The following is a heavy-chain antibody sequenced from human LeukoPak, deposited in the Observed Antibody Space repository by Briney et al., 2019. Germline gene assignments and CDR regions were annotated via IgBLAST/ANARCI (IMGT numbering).Heavy chain of an antibody. CDR2: MYTSGST. CDR1: GGAITSCNYW. J-gene: IGHJ5*01. D-gene: IGHD3-10*01. Sequence: SETLSLTCTVSGGAITSCNYWWIWIRQPAAKGLEWIGRMYTSGSTNYNSSLKGRVTISLDTSNNQFSLRLGSVTAADTAVYYCARVIARGSGDLFPDSWGQGTLVTVSS. V-gene: IGHV4-61*02. CDR3: ARVIARGSGDLFPDS.